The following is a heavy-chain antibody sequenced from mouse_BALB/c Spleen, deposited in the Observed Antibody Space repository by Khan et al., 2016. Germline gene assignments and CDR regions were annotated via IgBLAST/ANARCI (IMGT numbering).Heavy chain of an antibody. Sequence: QVQLQQSGAELARPGASVKLSCKASGYTFTDYYINWVKQRTGQGLEWIGEIYPGSGNTYYNEKFKGKATLTADKSSSTAYMQLSSLTSEDSAVYFCARGGTARPYFDYWGQGTTLTVSS. CDR2: IYPGSGNT. CDR3: ARGGTARPYFDY. CDR1: GYTFTDYY. J-gene: IGHJ2*01. D-gene: IGHD3-2*01. V-gene: IGHV1-77*01.